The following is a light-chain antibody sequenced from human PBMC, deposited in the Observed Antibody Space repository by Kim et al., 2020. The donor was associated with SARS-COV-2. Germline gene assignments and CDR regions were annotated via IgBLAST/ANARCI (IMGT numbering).Light chain of an antibody. CDR2: INT. CDR1: RNNLGNQG. CDR3: SAWDSSLSAWV. V-gene: IGLV10-54*01. J-gene: IGLJ3*02. Sequence: QPATRTCPGTRNNLGNQGVACLPQHQGPPPKLLSYINTTRPSGISERLSASKSGTTASLTITGLQPEAEADYYCSAWDSSLSAWVFGGGTQLTVL.